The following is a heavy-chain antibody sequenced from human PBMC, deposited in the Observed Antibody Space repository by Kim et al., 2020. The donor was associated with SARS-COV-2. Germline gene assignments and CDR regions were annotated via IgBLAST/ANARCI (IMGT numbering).Heavy chain of an antibody. CDR3: AKGRGGTYEFEY. J-gene: IGHJ4*02. CDR1: GFTFNTYG. Sequence: GGSLRLSCAASGFTFNTYGMHWVRQAPGEGLEWVAFISYDGSNKYHADSVQGRFTISRDNSKNTVYLQMNSLRREDTAFYYFAKGRGGTYEFEYLGQGTL. V-gene: IGHV3-30*18. D-gene: IGHD1-26*01. CDR2: ISYDGSNK.